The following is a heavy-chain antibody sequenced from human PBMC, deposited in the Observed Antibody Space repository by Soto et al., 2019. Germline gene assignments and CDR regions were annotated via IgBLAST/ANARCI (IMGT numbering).Heavy chain of an antibody. CDR2: ISAYNGNT. V-gene: IGHV1-18*01. CDR1: GYTFTSYG. D-gene: IGHD2-8*01. Sequence: GASVKVSCKASGYTFTSYGIIWVRQAPGQGLEWMGWISAYNGNTNYAQKLQGRVTMTTDTSTSTAYMELRSLRSDDTAVYYCARDEDCTNGVCYLFYWGQGTLVTVS. J-gene: IGHJ4*02. CDR3: ARDEDCTNGVCYLFY.